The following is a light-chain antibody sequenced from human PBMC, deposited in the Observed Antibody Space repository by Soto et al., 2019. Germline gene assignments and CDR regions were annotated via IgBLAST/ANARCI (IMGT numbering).Light chain of an antibody. CDR2: GAS. CDR3: QQYNNWPQT. V-gene: IGKV3-15*01. CDR1: QTVSSN. J-gene: IGKJ1*01. Sequence: EIVLTQSPGTLSLSPGERATLSCRASQTVSSNYLAWYQQKPGQAPRLLIYGASRRATGIPARFSGSGSGTEFTLTISSLQSEDFAVYYCQQYNNWPQTFGQGTKVDIK.